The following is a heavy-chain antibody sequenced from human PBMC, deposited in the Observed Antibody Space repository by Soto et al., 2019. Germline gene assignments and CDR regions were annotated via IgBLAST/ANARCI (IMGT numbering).Heavy chain of an antibody. CDR1: GVIFENFG. J-gene: IGHJ5*02. Sequence: RLSCAASGVIFENFGMSWVRQAPGKGLGLISSISGSGFKKYYADSVKGRFTISRDNSKSTVYLELNNLSAEDTSVYHCAKNQGVELVPLATVDWFDPWGQGSVVTVSS. CDR2: ISGSGFKK. D-gene: IGHD1-26*01. V-gene: IGHV3-23*01. CDR3: AKNQGVELVPLATVDWFDP.